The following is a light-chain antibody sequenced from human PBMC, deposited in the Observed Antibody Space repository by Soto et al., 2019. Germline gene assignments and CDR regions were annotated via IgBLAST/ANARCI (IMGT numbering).Light chain of an antibody. J-gene: IGKJ2*01. CDR3: TPRT. V-gene: IGKV3-20*01. Sequence: EIVLTQSPGTLSLSPGERATLSCRASQSVSSSYLAWYQQKPGQAPRLLIYGASSRATGIPDRFSGSGSGTDFTLTISRLEPEDVAVYYCTPRTFGQGTKVEIK. CDR1: QSVSSSY. CDR2: GAS.